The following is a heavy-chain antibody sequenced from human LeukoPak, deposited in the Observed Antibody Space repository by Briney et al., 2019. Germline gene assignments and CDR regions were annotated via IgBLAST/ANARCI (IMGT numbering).Heavy chain of an antibody. CDR2: ISPSGGST. D-gene: IGHD1-26*01. CDR3: ARNSMGATRDY. V-gene: IGHV1-46*01. Sequence: ASVKVSCKAFGYTFTSNYMHWVRQAPGQGPEWMGVISPSGGSTTYAQKFQGRVTMTRDTSTSTVYMELSSLRSEDTAVYYCARNSMGATRDYWGQGTLVTVSS. J-gene: IGHJ4*02. CDR1: GYTFTSNY.